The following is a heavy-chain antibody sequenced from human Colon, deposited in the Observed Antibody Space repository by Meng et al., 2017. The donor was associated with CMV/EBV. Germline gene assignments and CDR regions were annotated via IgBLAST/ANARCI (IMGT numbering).Heavy chain of an antibody. CDR3: ARTNGTTPYYYSGLDV. CDR1: GVTLNNYF. D-gene: IGHD1-14*01. CDR2: IIPIFGIV. J-gene: IGHJ6*02. V-gene: IGHV1-69*02. Sequence: SVKVSCKASGVTLNNYFISWVRQAPGQGLEWMGRIIPIFGIVTYAQKFQGRVTIIADRTTGTASMELSSLGSEDTATYYCARTNGTTPYYYSGLDVWGQGTTVTVSS.